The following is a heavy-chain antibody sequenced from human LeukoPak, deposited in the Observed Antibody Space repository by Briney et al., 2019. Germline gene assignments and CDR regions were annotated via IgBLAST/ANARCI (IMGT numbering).Heavy chain of an antibody. CDR1: GFTLSSYA. CDR3: AKDFRYEYCRGGNCYYYYGMDV. CDR2: ISGSGGST. D-gene: IGHD2-15*01. J-gene: IGHJ6*02. V-gene: IGHV3-23*01. Sequence: GSLRLSCAASGFTLSSYAMNWVRQAPGKGLQWVSAISGSGGSTYYADYVKGRFTISRDNSKNTLYLQVNSLRAEDTAVYYCAKDFRYEYCRGGNCYYYYGMDVWGQGTTVTVSS.